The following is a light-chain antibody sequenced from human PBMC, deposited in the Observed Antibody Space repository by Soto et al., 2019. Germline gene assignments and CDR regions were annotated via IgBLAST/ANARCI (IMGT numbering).Light chain of an antibody. V-gene: IGLV2-14*01. CDR2: EVS. CDR3: SSYTSSRTWV. J-gene: IGLJ3*02. Sequence: QSALTQPASVSGSPGQSITISCTGTSSDVGGYNYVSWYQQHPGKAPKLMIYEVSNRPSGVSNRFSGSKSGNTASLTISGLQAEDEADYYCSSYTSSRTWVFGGGNKLTVL. CDR1: SSDVGGYNY.